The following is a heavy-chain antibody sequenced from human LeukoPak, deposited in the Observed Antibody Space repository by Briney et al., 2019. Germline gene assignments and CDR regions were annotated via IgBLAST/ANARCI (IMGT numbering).Heavy chain of an antibody. CDR2: MNPNSGNT. Sequence: ASVKVSCKASGYTFTSYDINWVRQATGQGLEWMGWMNPNSGNTGYAQKLQGRVTMTTDTSTSTAYMELRSLRSDDTAVYYCARDQGSSSFLTGLYGMDVWGQGTTVTISS. CDR3: ARDQGSSSFLTGLYGMDV. CDR1: GYTFTSYD. D-gene: IGHD6-13*01. J-gene: IGHJ6*02. V-gene: IGHV1-8*01.